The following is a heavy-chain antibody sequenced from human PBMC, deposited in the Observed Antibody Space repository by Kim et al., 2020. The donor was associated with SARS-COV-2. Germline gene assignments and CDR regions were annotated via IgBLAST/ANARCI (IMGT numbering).Heavy chain of an antibody. Sequence: GGSLRLSCAASGFTFSNAWMSWVRQAPGKGLEWVGRIKSKTDGGTTDYAAPVKARFTISRDDSKNTLYLQMNSLKTEDTAVYYCTTEDITYYYYSSAFDIWGQGTMVTVSS. J-gene: IGHJ3*02. CDR1: GFTFSNAW. D-gene: IGHD3-22*01. CDR3: TTEDITYYYYSSAFDI. CDR2: IKSKTDGGTT. V-gene: IGHV3-15*01.